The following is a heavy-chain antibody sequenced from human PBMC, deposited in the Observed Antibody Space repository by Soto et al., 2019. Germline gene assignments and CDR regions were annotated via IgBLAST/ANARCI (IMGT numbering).Heavy chain of an antibody. Sequence: SESPSLASTVCGGSISIRVDYWGWIRHPPGKGLEWIGSIYYSGSTYYNPSLKSRVTISVDTSKNQFSLKLSSVTAADTAVYYCASSPGLIRITIFGVVKDGMDVWGQGTTVTVSS. CDR1: GGSISIRVDY. CDR3: ASSPGLIRITIFGVVKDGMDV. J-gene: IGHJ6*02. V-gene: IGHV4-39*01. CDR2: IYYSGST. D-gene: IGHD3-3*01.